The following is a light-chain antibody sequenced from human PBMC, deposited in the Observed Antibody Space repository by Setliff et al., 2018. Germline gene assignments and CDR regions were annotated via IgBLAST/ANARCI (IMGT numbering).Light chain of an antibody. CDR2: DAS. CDR1: QNVFTY. V-gene: IGKV3-11*01. J-gene: IGKJ4*01. Sequence: ILLTQSPGTLSLSPGERATLSCRASQNVFTYVAWYQQRPGQAPRLLIYDASNRATDIPSRFSGSGSGTDFTLTISSLDPEDFALYYCQQRYKWPLTFGGGTKVDIK. CDR3: QQRYKWPLT.